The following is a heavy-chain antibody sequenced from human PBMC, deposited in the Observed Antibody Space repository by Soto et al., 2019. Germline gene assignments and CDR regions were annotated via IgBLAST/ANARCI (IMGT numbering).Heavy chain of an antibody. V-gene: IGHV3-21*01. Sequence: EVQLVESGGGLVKPGGSLRLSCAASGFTFSSYSMNWVRQAPGKGLEWVSSISSSSSYIYYADSVKGRFTISRDNAKNSLYLKTNSLRAEDTAVYYCARDGAMRDYPYYYYYYGMDVWGQGTTVTVSS. J-gene: IGHJ6*02. CDR1: GFTFSSYS. D-gene: IGHD2-2*01. CDR2: ISSSSSYI. CDR3: ARDGAMRDYPYYYYYYGMDV.